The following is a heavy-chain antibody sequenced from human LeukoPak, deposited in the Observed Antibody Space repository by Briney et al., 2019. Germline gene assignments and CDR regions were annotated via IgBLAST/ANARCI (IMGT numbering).Heavy chain of an antibody. CDR2: INPNSGGT. J-gene: IGHJ4*02. D-gene: IGHD3-10*01. V-gene: IGHV1-2*02. Sequence: ASVKVSCKASGYTFTGYYMHWVRQAPGQGLEWMGWINPNSGGTNYAQKFQGRVTITADKSTSTAYMELSSLRSEDTAVYYCARGDRFLYYFDYWGQGTPVTVSS. CDR1: GYTFTGYY. CDR3: ARGDRFLYYFDY.